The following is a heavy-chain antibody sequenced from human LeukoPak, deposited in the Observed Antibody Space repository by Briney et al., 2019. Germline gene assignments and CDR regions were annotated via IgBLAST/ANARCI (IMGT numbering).Heavy chain of an antibody. CDR3: AGTGYYYMDV. V-gene: IGHV1-69*05. J-gene: IGHJ6*03. CDR2: IIPIFGTA. CDR1: GGTFSSYA. Sequence: SVKVSCKASGGTFSSYAISWVRQAPGQGLEWMGGIIPIFGTANYAQKFQGRVTMTRDTSISTAYMELSRLRSDDTAVYYCAGTGYYYMDVWGKGTTVTVSS. D-gene: IGHD1-1*01.